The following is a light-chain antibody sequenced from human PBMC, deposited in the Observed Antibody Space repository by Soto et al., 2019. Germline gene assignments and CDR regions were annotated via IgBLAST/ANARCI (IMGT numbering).Light chain of an antibody. J-gene: IGKJ1*01. CDR3: MQGTHWPPT. Sequence: DVVMTQSPLSLPVTLGQPASISCRSSQSLVYSEGNAYLNWFHQRPGQSPRRLIYKASNRDSGVPDRFSGSGSGTDFTLQINRVEAEDVGVYYCMQGTHWPPTFGRGTRVEIK. V-gene: IGKV2-30*01. CDR1: QSLVYSEGNAY. CDR2: KAS.